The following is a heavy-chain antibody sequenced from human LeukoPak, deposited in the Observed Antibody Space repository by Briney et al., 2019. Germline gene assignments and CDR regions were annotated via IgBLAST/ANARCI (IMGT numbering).Heavy chain of an antibody. CDR3: ARPIAGSSWSYYFDY. CDR2: IYPGDSDT. D-gene: IGHD6-13*01. Sequence: GESLKTSCKGSGYSFTTYWIGWVRQMPGKGLEWMGIIYPGDSDTRYSPSFQGQVTISADKSISTAYLQWSSLKASDTAMYYCARPIAGSSWSYYFDYWGQGTLVTVSS. V-gene: IGHV5-51*01. J-gene: IGHJ4*02. CDR1: GYSFTTYW.